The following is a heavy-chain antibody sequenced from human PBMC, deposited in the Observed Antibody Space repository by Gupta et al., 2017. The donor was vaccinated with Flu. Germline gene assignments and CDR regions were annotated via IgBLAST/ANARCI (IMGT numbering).Heavy chain of an antibody. Sequence: VQLLESAPGLVKPSQTLSLTCSFPGVSVSSGSFHWIWIRQPAGKGLEWIAHTYTNSNNRYSPSLESRVAISLDTSKNQFSLKLTSVTAADTALYFCAALLAGGSGRGYWGQGTLVTVSS. V-gene: IGHV4-61*02. CDR2: TYTNSNN. CDR3: AALLAGGSGRGY. D-gene: IGHD3-10*01. J-gene: IGHJ4*02. CDR1: GVSVSSGSFH.